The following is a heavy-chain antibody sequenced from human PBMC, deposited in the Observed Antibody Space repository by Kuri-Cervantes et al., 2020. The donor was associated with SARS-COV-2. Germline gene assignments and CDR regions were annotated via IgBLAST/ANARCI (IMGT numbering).Heavy chain of an antibody. V-gene: IGHV5-51*01. CDR3: TRRGINYEWYFDL. Sequence: KVSCKGSGYSFTSYWIGWVRQMPGRGLEWMGIIYPRDFDTRYSPSFQGQVTISADKSISTAYLQWSSLRASDTAMYYCTRRGINYEWYFDLWGRGTLVTVSS. CDR1: GYSFTSYW. J-gene: IGHJ2*01. D-gene: IGHD4-11*01. CDR2: IYPRDFDT.